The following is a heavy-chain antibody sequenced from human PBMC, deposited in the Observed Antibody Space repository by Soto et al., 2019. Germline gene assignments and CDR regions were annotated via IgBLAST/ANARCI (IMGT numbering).Heavy chain of an antibody. Sequence: EVQLLESGGGLVQPGGSLRLSGAASGFTFSSYAMSWVRQAPGKGLEWVSAISGSGGSTYYADSVKGRFTISRDNSKNTLYLQMNSLRAEDTAVYYCAKDHRPYGENYYYYGMDVWGQGTTVTVSS. J-gene: IGHJ6*02. CDR3: AKDHRPYGENYYYYGMDV. D-gene: IGHD4-17*01. V-gene: IGHV3-23*01. CDR1: GFTFSSYA. CDR2: ISGSGGST.